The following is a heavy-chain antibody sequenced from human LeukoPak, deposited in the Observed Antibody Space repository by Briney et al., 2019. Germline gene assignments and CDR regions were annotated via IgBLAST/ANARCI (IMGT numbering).Heavy chain of an antibody. Sequence: EASVKVSCKASGYTFTGYYMHWVRQAPGQGLEWMGWINPNSGDTKYAQKFQGRVTMTRDTSISTAYMEPSRLRSDDTAVYYCATQRGSYLWGTDFDYWGQGTLVTVSS. V-gene: IGHV1-2*02. D-gene: IGHD3-16*01. CDR3: ATQRGSYLWGTDFDY. CDR2: INPNSGDT. CDR1: GYTFTGYY. J-gene: IGHJ4*02.